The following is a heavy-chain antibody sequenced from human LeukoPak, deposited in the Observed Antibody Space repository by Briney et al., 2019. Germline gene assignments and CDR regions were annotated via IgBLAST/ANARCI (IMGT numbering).Heavy chain of an antibody. D-gene: IGHD6-19*01. CDR3: ARDLRTSVAGNWFDP. CDR2: ISAYNGNT. Sequence: ASVKASCKASGYTFTSYDISWVRQAPGQGLEWMGWISAYNGNTNYAQKFQGRVTMTTDTSTSTAYMELRSLRSDDTAVYYCARDLRTSVAGNWFDPWGQGTLVTVSS. V-gene: IGHV1-18*01. J-gene: IGHJ5*02. CDR1: GYTFTSYD.